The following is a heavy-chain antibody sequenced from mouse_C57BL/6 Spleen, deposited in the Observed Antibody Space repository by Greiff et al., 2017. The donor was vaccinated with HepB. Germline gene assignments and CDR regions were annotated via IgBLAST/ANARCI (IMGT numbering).Heavy chain of an antibody. CDR1: GYTFTDYY. D-gene: IGHD2-4*01. V-gene: IGHV1-84*01. Sequence: QVQLQQSGPELVKPGASVKISCKASGYTFTDYYINWVKQRPGQGLEWIGWIYPGSGNTKYNEKFKGKATLTVDTSSSTAYMQLSSLTSEDSAVYFCARSPGYYDYGTTGFAYWGQGTLVTVSA. CDR2: IYPGSGNT. CDR3: ARSPGYYDYGTTGFAY. J-gene: IGHJ3*01.